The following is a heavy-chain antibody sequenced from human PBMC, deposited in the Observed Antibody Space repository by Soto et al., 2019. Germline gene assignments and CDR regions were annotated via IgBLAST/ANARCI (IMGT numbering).Heavy chain of an antibody. CDR2: INQDGSEK. Sequence: EVQLMESGGGLVQPGGSLRLSCAASGFTFSSFWMDWVRQAPGKGLEWVANINQDGSEKHYIDSVKGRFTISRDNAKSALYLQMSSLTAEDSALYYCSTSLNYWGQGTLVTVSS. CDR1: GFTFSSFW. V-gene: IGHV3-7*01. J-gene: IGHJ4*02. CDR3: STSLNY.